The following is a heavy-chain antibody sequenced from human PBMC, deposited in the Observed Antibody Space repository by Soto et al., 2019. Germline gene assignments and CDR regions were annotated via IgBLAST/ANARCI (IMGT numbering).Heavy chain of an antibody. Sequence: QVQLVQSGAEVKKPGASVKVSCKASGYTCTSYDINWVRQATGQGLEWMGWMNPNSGNTGYAQKFQGRVTMTRNTSIITAYMELSSLRSEDTAVYYCARGYYDILTGPESYFDYWGQGTLVTVSS. J-gene: IGHJ4*02. CDR1: GYTCTSYD. V-gene: IGHV1-8*01. D-gene: IGHD3-9*01. CDR2: MNPNSGNT. CDR3: ARGYYDILTGPESYFDY.